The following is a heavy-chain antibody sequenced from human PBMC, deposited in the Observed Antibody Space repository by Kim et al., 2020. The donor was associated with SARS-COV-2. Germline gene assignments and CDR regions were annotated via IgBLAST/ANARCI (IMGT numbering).Heavy chain of an antibody. Sequence: SVKGRFTTSRDKSKNTLYRQRTSLRAEDTAVYYCANHAWLASYQVDYWGQGTLVTVSS. V-gene: IGHV3-23*01. D-gene: IGHD6-19*01. J-gene: IGHJ4*02. CDR3: ANHAWLASYQVDY.